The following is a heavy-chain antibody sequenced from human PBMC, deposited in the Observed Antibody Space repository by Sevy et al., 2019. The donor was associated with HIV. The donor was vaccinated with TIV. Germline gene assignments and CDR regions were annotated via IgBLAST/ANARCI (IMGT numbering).Heavy chain of an antibody. D-gene: IGHD6-13*01. J-gene: IGHJ6*02. V-gene: IGHV3-64*01. CDR2: ISSNGGST. Sequence: GGFLRLSCAASGFTFSSYAMHWVRQAPGKGLEYVSAISSNGGSTYYANSVKGRFTISRDNSKNTLYLQMGSLRAEDMAVYYCARDLFSSSWYNYYYYGMDVWGQGTTVTVSS. CDR1: GFTFSSYA. CDR3: ARDLFSSSWYNYYYYGMDV.